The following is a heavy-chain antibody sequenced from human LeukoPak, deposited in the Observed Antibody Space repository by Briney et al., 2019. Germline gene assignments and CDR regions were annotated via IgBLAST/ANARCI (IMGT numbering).Heavy chain of an antibody. CDR2: IWYDGSNK. CDR3: AREQQLGGSNWLDP. V-gene: IGHV3-33*01. J-gene: IGHJ5*02. D-gene: IGHD6-13*01. Sequence: GGSLRLSCAASGFTFSSYGMHWVRQAPGKGLEWVAVIWYDGSNKYYADSVKGRFTISRDNSKNTLYLQMNSLRAEDTAVYYCAREQQLGGSNWLDPWGQGTLVTVSS. CDR1: GFTFSSYG.